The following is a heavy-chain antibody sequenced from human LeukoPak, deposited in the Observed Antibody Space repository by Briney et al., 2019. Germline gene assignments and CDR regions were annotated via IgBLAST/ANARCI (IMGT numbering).Heavy chain of an antibody. J-gene: IGHJ4*02. CDR1: GFIFSNYG. Sequence: PGGSLRLSCEASGFIFSNYGMHWVRQAPGKGLERVALIWYDGKTKFHADSVKGRFTISRDNSGNTLFLQMSSLRVEDTAIYYCAREWGRIAVAGGPGYWGQGALVTVSS. D-gene: IGHD6-19*01. V-gene: IGHV3-33*01. CDR2: IWYDGKTK. CDR3: AREWGRIAVAGGPGY.